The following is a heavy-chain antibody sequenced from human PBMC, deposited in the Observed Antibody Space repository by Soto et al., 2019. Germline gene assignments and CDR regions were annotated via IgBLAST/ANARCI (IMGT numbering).Heavy chain of an antibody. CDR3: TTGDSSSWYYYYYGMDV. J-gene: IGHJ6*02. V-gene: IGHV3-15*01. CDR1: GFTFSNAW. D-gene: IGHD6-13*01. CDR2: IKSKTDGGTT. Sequence: GESLKISCAASGFTFSNAWMSWVRQAPGKGLEWVGRIKSKTDGGTTDYAAPVKGRFTISRDDSKNTLYLQMNSLKTEDTAVYYCTTGDSSSWYYYYYGMDVWGQGTTVTVSS.